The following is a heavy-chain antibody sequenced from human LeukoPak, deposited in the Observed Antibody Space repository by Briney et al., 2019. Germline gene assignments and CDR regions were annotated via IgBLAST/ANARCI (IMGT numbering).Heavy chain of an antibody. V-gene: IGHV3-23*01. D-gene: IGHD1-26*01. CDR3: AKRRVGATRGGGVDY. CDR1: GFTFSSYA. Sequence: GGSLRLSCAASGFTFSSYAMSWVRQAPGKGLEWVSAISGSGGSTYYADSVKGRFTISRDNSKNTLYLQMNSLRAEDTAVYYCAKRRVGATRGGGVDYWGQGTLVTVSS. CDR2: ISGSGGST. J-gene: IGHJ4*02.